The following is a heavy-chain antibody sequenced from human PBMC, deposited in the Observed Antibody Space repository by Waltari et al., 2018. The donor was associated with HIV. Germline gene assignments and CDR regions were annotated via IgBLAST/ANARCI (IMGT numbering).Heavy chain of an antibody. CDR3: ASARETMGVDFDS. V-gene: IGHV1-69*08. Sequence: QVQLVQSGAEVKKPGSSVKVSCKASGGAFVSHTFNLVRQAPGQGLEWMGRAIPMFGTANYARKFQGRVTITADKSTTTAYMELNGLRIDDTAVYYCASARETMGVDFDSWGQGTLVTVS. D-gene: IGHD3-10*01. CDR1: GGAFVSHT. J-gene: IGHJ5*01. CDR2: AIPMFGTA.